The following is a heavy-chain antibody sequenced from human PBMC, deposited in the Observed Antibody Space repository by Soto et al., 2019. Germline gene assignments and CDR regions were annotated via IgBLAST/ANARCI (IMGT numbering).Heavy chain of an antibody. J-gene: IGHJ4*02. D-gene: IGHD2-15*01. CDR2: IYSGGYT. CDR3: AGSSPRTLSSDY. V-gene: IGHV3-53*01. CDR1: RFTVSNQY. Sequence: PDRSLRLPGVACRFTVSNQYITCHRQAPGKGLEGVSVIYSGGYTTYADSVKGRFTISRDNSKNTLYLQMDDLSVEDTAVYYCAGSSPRTLSSDYCGQGTRVTVS.